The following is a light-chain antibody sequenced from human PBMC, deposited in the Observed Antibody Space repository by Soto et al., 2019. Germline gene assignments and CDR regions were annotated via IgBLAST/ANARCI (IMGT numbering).Light chain of an antibody. CDR2: DAS. CDR3: QSHNSCSSA. V-gene: IGKV3-11*01. CDR1: QSVSSY. J-gene: IGKJ4*02. Sequence: TDSRCTRTISPGERATLSCRASQSVSSYLAWYQQKPGQAPRLLIYDASNRAAGIPDRFSGSGSGTDVSLTISSRLQHEDASDYAAQSHNSCSSAFGIGTYLQIK.